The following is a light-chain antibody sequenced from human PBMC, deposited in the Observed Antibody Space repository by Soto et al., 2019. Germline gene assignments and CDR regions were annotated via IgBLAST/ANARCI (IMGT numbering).Light chain of an antibody. CDR3: AACDDSLSAHVV. CDR1: SSNIGSNY. V-gene: IGLV1-47*01. J-gene: IGLJ2*01. Sequence: QSVLTQPPSASGTPGQRVTISCSGSSSNIGSNYVYWYQQLPGTAPKLLIYRNNQRPSGVPDRFSGSKSGTSASLAISGLRSEDEADYYCAACDDSLSAHVVFGGGTKLNVL. CDR2: RNN.